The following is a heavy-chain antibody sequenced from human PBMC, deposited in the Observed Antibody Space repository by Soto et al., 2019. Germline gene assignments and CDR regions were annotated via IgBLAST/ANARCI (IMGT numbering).Heavy chain of an antibody. CDR2: ISSSGRNT. V-gene: IGHV3-23*01. J-gene: IGHJ4*02. CDR1: GFTFSSYA. CDR3: GNGGQGGGGGYFDY. D-gene: IGHD3-10*01. Sequence: GGSLRLSCAASGFTFSSYAMSWVRQAPGKGLEWVSGISSSGRNTYYADSVKGRFTISRDNSKNTLYLQMDSLRAEDTALYYCGNGGQGGGGGYFDYCGQGTLVTVSS.